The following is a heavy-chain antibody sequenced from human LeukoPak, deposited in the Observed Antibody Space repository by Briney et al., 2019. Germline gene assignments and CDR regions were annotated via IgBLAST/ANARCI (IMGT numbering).Heavy chain of an antibody. J-gene: IGHJ5*02. D-gene: IGHD3-3*01. CDR1: GYTFTGYY. CDR3: ARAEDDFWSGYLNWFDP. V-gene: IGHV1-2*02. Sequence: VASVKVSCKASGYTFTGYYMHWVRQAPGQGLEWMGWINPNSGGTNYAQKFQGRVTMTRDTSISTAYMELSRLRSDDTAVYYCARAEDDFWSGYLNWFDPWGQGTLVTVSS. CDR2: INPNSGGT.